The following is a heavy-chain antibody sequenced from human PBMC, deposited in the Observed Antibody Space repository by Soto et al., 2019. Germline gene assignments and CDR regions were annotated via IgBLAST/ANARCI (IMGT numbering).Heavy chain of an antibody. CDR1: GASINSHY. Sequence: SETLSLTCTVSGASINSHYCSWIRQSPGKGLQWIGYINYSGITNNNPSLTGRVTISRDTSKKQLYLKLTSVTEADTALYYCARSFERYAKYFDPWGQGTLVTFSS. D-gene: IGHD1-1*01. J-gene: IGHJ5*02. CDR3: ARSFERYAKYFDP. CDR2: INYSGIT. V-gene: IGHV4-59*11.